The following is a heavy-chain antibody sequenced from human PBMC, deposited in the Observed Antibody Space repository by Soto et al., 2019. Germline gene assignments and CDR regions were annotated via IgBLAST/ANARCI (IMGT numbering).Heavy chain of an antibody. CDR3: ARGPGWNASSAPFDY. Sequence: SQTLSLTCAISGDSVSSNSAAWNWIRQSPSRGLEWLGRTYYRSKWYNDYAVSVKSRITINPDTSKNQFSLKLRSVTAADTAVYYCARGPGWNASSAPFDYWGQGTLVTVSS. CDR1: GDSVSSNSAA. D-gene: IGHD1-1*01. CDR2: TYYRSKWYN. J-gene: IGHJ4*02. V-gene: IGHV6-1*01.